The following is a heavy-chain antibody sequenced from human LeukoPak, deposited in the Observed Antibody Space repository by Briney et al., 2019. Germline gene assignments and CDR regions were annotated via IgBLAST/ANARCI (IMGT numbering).Heavy chain of an antibody. CDR1: GYTFTNYA. Sequence: ASVKVSCKASGYTFTNYAISWVRQAPGQGLECIGCIRTYNGDTNYAQKIQRRVTMTTDTSTNTAYMELRSLRSDDTAVYYCARERIRTPYYGMDVWGQGTTVTVSS. V-gene: IGHV1-18*01. CDR2: IRTYNGDT. CDR3: ARERIRTPYYGMDV. J-gene: IGHJ6*02. D-gene: IGHD1-14*01.